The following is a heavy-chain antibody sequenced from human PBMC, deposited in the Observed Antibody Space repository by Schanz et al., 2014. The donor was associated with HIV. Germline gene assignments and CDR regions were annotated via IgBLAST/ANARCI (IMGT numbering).Heavy chain of an antibody. V-gene: IGHV3-48*01. CDR3: ARDYRFATDS. D-gene: IGHD3-16*02. CDR2: ISSGSSTI. J-gene: IGHJ4*02. CDR1: GFTVSNNY. Sequence: EVQLVESGGGLIQPGGSLRLSCAASGFTVSNNYMSWVRQAPGKGLEWVSYISSGSSTIYYADSVKGRFTISRDNAKNSLYLQMNSLRVDDTAVYYCARDYRFATDSWGQGTLVTVSS.